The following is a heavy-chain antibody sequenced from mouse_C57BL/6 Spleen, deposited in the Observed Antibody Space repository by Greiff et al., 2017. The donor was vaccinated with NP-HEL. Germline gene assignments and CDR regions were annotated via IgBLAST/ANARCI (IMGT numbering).Heavy chain of an antibody. Sequence: QVQLKQPGAELVRPGSSVKLSCKASGYTFTSYWMDWVKQRPGQGLEWIGNIYPSDSETHYNQKFKDKATLTVDKSSSTAYMQLSSLTSEDSAVYYCARKDRYYIFDYWGQGTTLTVSS. CDR2: IYPSDSET. D-gene: IGHD2-3*01. CDR3: ARKDRYYIFDY. J-gene: IGHJ2*01. CDR1: GYTFTSYW. V-gene: IGHV1-61*01.